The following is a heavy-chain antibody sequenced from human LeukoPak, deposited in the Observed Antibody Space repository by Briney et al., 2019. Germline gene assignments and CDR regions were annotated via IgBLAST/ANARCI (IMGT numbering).Heavy chain of an antibody. V-gene: IGHV3-53*01. CDR2: IYSGGTT. D-gene: IGHD2-15*01. CDR3: ASLGSGGLKGYFDH. J-gene: IGHJ4*02. Sequence: GVSLRLSCAASGFTVSNNYMNWVRQAPGKGLEWVSVIYSGGTTNYADSVKGRFTISRDNSNNTLYLQMNSLRAEDTAVYYCASLGSGGLKGYFDHWGQGTLVTVSS. CDR1: GFTVSNNY.